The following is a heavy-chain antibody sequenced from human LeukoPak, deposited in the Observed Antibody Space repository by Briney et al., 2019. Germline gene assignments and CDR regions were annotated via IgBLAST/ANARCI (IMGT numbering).Heavy chain of an antibody. D-gene: IGHD6-19*01. V-gene: IGHV3-43*01. CDR2: ISWDGGST. J-gene: IGHJ4*02. CDR1: GFTFDDYT. Sequence: GGSLRLSCAASGFTFDDYTMHWVRQAPGKGLEWVSLISWDGGSTYYADSVKGRFTISRDNSKNSLYLQMNSLRTEDTALYYCAKGTGYSSGWYEALYYFDYWGQGTLVTVSS. CDR3: AKGTGYSSGWYEALYYFDY.